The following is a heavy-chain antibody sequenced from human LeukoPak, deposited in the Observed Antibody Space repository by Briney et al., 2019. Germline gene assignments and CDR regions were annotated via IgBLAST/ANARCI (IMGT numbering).Heavy chain of an antibody. CDR1: GGSISSYY. D-gene: IGHD5-12*01. J-gene: IGHJ4*02. CDR2: IYYSGST. CDR3: ARFRSGYDLRGSFDY. V-gene: IGHV4-59*01. Sequence: SETLSLTCTVSGGSISSYYWSWIRQPPGKGLEWIGYIYYSGSTNYNPSLKSRVTISVDTSKNQFSLKLGSVTAADTAVYYCARFRSGYDLRGSFDYWGQGTLVTVSS.